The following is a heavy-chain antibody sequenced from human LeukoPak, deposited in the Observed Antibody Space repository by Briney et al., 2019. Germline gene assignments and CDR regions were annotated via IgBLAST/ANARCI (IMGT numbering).Heavy chain of an antibody. CDR1: GYTFTFYY. CDR2: IFPNNGNT. V-gene: IGHV1-2*02. J-gene: IGHJ5*02. Sequence: ASVKVSCKASGYTFTFYYIHWVRQAPGQGLEWMGWIFPNNGNTKYAQKFQGRFTMTRDTSISTAYMELTRLRSDDTAVYYCATGLGVLDPEANPWGQGTLVTVSS. CDR3: ATGLGVLDPEANP. D-gene: IGHD3/OR15-3a*01.